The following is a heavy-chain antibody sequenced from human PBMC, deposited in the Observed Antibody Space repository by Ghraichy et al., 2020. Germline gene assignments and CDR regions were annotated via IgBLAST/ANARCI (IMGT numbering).Heavy chain of an antibody. CDR2: IKQDGSEK. Sequence: GGSLRLSCAASGFTFSTYWMSWVRQAPGKGLEWVANIKQDGSEKHYIDSVKGRFTISRDNAKNSLYLQMNSLSAEDTAVYYCARDRGVTKKLGWFDPWGQGTLVTVSS. D-gene: IGHD3-10*01. V-gene: IGHV3-7*01. J-gene: IGHJ5*02. CDR1: GFTFSTYW. CDR3: ARDRGVTKKLGWFDP.